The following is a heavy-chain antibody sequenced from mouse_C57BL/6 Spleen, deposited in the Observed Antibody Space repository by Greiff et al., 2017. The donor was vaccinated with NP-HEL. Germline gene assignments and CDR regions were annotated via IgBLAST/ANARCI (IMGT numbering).Heavy chain of an antibody. CDR3: ARDDPYWYFDV. CDR2: ISYDGSN. CDR1: GYSITSGYY. Sequence: EVKLEESGPGLVKPSQSLSLTCSVTGYSITSGYYWNWIRQFPGNKLEWMGYISYDGSNNYNPSLKNRISITRDTSKIQFFLKLNSVTTEDTATYYCARDDPYWYFDVWGTGTTVTVSS. J-gene: IGHJ1*03. V-gene: IGHV3-6*01.